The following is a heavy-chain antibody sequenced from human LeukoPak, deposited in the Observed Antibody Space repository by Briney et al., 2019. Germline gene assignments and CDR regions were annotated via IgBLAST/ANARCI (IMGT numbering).Heavy chain of an antibody. J-gene: IGHJ6*02. CDR1: GFTFSNYA. CDR2: INDSGGST. V-gene: IGHV3-23*01. CDR3: AKAYTYYYGSGSYYSHYYDMDV. D-gene: IGHD3-10*01. Sequence: GGSLRLSCAASGFTFSNYAMSWVRQAPGKGLEWVSTINDSGGSTYYADSVKGRFTISRDNSKNTLYLQMNSLRAEDTAVYYCAKAYTYYYGSGSYYSHYYDMDVWGQGATVTVSS.